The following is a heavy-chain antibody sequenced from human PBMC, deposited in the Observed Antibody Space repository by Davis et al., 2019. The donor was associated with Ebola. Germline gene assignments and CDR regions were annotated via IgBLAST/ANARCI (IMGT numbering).Heavy chain of an antibody. CDR2: INHSGST. Sequence: PSETLSLTCAVYGGSFSGYYWSWIRQPPGKGLEWIGEINHSGSTNYNPSLKSRVTISVDTSKNQFSLKLSSVTAADTAVYYCARARGSRDAFDIWGQGTMVTVSS. J-gene: IGHJ3*02. D-gene: IGHD1-26*01. V-gene: IGHV4-34*01. CDR1: GGSFSGYY. CDR3: ARARGSRDAFDI.